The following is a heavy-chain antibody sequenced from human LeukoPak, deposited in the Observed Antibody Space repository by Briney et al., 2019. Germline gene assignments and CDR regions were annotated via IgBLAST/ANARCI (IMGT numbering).Heavy chain of an antibody. D-gene: IGHD1-26*01. CDR2: IYYSGST. V-gene: IGHV4-59*01. J-gene: IGHJ1*01. CDR1: GGSISNYY. CDR3: ARAVNSGSYTNFQH. Sequence: PSETLSLTCTVSGGSISNYYWSWIRQPPGKGLEWIGYIYYSGSTNYNPSLKSRVTISVDTSKNQFSLKLSSVTAADTAMYYCARAVNSGSYTNFQHWGQGTLVTLSS.